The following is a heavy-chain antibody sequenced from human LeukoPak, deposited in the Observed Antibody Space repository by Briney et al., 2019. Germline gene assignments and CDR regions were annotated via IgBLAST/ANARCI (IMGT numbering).Heavy chain of an antibody. J-gene: IGHJ4*02. D-gene: IGHD6-6*01. Sequence: PGGSLRLSCAASGFTFSTYAMSWVRQAPGKGLEWVSAISGSGGTTYYADSVKGRFTISRDNSKNTLSLQMNSLRAEDTAVYYCAKGLGSSPVYFDYWGQGTLVTVSS. CDR2: ISGSGGTT. CDR1: GFTFSTYA. CDR3: AKGLGSSPVYFDY. V-gene: IGHV3-23*01.